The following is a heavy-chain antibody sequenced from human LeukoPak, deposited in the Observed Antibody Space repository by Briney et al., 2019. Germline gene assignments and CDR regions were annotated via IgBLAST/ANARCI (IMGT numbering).Heavy chain of an antibody. V-gene: IGHV1-69*06. CDR1: GGTFSSYA. J-gene: IGHJ4*02. D-gene: IGHD3-22*01. CDR2: IIPIFGTA. Sequence: ASEKVSCKASGGTFSSYAISWVPQAPGQGLEWLGGIIPIFGTANYAQKFQGRVTITADKSTSTAYMELCSLRSEDTAVYYCARVENDYYDSSGYGNFDYWSQGTLVTVSS. CDR3: ARVENDYYDSSGYGNFDY.